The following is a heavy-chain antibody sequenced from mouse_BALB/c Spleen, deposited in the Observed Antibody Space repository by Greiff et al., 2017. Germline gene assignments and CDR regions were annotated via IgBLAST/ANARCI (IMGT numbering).Heavy chain of an antibody. CDR1: GFTFSDYY. CDR2: ISDGGSYT. D-gene: IGHD1-1*01. V-gene: IGHV5-4*02. Sequence: EVHLVESGGGLVKPGGSLKLSCAASGFTFSDYYMYWVRQTPEKRLEWVATISDGGSYTYYPDSVKGRFTISRDNAKNNLYLQMSSLKSEDTAMYYCARDANLLLRYYYAMDYWGQGTSVTVSS. CDR3: ARDANLLLRYYYAMDY. J-gene: IGHJ4*01.